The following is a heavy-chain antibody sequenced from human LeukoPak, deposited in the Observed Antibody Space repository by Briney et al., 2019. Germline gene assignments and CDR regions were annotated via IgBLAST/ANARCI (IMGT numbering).Heavy chain of an antibody. D-gene: IGHD6-13*01. CDR2: INHSGST. CDR3: AVTRRYSSGWYGY. V-gene: IGHV4-34*01. Sequence: PSETLSLTCAVYGGSFSGYYWSWIRQPPGKGLEWIGEINHSGSTNYNPSLKSRVTISVDTSKNQFSLKLSSVTAADTAVYYCAVTRRYSSGWYGYWGQETLVTVSS. CDR1: GGSFSGYY. J-gene: IGHJ4*02.